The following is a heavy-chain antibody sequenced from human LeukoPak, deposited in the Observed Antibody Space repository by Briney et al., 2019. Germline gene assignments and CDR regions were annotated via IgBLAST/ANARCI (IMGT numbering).Heavy chain of an antibody. D-gene: IGHD6-19*01. CDR1: GYTFTSYA. V-gene: IGHV1-3*01. CDR2: INAGNGNT. J-gene: IGHJ4*02. Sequence: ASVKVSCKASGYTFTSYAMHWVRQAPGQRLEWMGWINAGNGNTKYSQKFQGRVTITRDTSASTAYMELSSLRSEDTAVYYCAREDGSGWYFDYWGQGTLVTVSS. CDR3: AREDGSGWYFDY.